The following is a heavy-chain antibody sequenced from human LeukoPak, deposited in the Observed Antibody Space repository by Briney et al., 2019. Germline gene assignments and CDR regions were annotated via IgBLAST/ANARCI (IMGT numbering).Heavy chain of an antibody. CDR1: GGSISSYY. D-gene: IGHD3-16*01. Sequence: SETLSLTCTVSGGSISSYYWSWIRQPPGKGLEWIGYIYYSGSTNCNPSLKSRVTISVDTSKNQFSLKLSSVTAADTAVYYCARTIMITFGGAVFDYWGQGTLVTVSS. CDR2: IYYSGST. CDR3: ARTIMITFGGAVFDY. J-gene: IGHJ4*02. V-gene: IGHV4-59*08.